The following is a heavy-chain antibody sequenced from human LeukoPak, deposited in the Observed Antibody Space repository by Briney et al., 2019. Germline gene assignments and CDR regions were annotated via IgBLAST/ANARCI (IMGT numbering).Heavy chain of an antibody. CDR3: AREAWDAFDI. J-gene: IGHJ3*02. V-gene: IGHV3-74*01. CDR2: INSDGSST. CDR1: GATFSSYW. Sequence: TGGSLRLSCVASGATFSSYWMHWVRQAQGQGLVRVSRINSDGSSTNYADSVKGRFTISRDNAKNTLYLQMNSLRAEDSAVYYCAREAWDAFDIWGQGTMVTVSS.